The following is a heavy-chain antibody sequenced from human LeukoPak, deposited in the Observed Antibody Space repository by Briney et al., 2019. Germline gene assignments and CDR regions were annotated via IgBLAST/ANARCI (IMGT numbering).Heavy chain of an antibody. V-gene: IGHV4-59*01. CDR3: ARGGDILTGYYLIGGLFDY. CDR1: GGSISSYY. J-gene: IGHJ4*02. D-gene: IGHD3-9*01. Sequence: SETLSLTCTVSGGSISSYYWSWIRQPPGKGLEWIGYIYYSGSTNYNPSLKSRVTISVDTSNNQFSLKLSSATAADTAVYYCARGGDILTGYYLIGGLFDYWGQGTLVTVSS. CDR2: IYYSGST.